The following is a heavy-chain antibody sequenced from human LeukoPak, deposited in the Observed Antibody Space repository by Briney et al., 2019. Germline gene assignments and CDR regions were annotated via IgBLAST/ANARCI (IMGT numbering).Heavy chain of an antibody. J-gene: IGHJ3*02. V-gene: IGHV3-48*04. CDR3: ARSGYCTSTSCLSGRGAFDI. D-gene: IGHD2-2*01. Sequence: GGSLRLSCAASGFPFSTYSMNWVRQAPGKGLEWVSYISSSSSPIFYADSVKGRFTISRDNAKNSLFLQMNSLRAEDSAIYYCARSGYCTSTSCLSGRGAFDIWGRGTMVTVSS. CDR1: GFPFSTYS. CDR2: ISSSSSPI.